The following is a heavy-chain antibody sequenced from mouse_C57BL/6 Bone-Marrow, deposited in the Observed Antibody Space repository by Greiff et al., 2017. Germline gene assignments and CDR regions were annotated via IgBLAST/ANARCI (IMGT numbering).Heavy chain of an antibody. J-gene: IGHJ3*01. CDR1: GYAFTNYL. CDR2: INPGSGGT. V-gene: IGHV1-54*01. CDR3: ARADDGYSAWFAY. Sequence: QVQLQQSGAELVKPGASVKVSCKASGYAFTNYLIHWVKQRPGQGLEWIGKINPGSGGTNYNEKFKGKATLTADKSSSTAYMQLSSPTSEDSAVYFCARADDGYSAWFAYWGQGTLVTVSA. D-gene: IGHD2-3*01.